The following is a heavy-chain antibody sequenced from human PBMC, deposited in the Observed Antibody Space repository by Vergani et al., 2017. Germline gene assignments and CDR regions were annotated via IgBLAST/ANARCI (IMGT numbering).Heavy chain of an antibody. D-gene: IGHD2-8*01. CDR1: SFSVSSHY. CDR2: IWYDGSKE. V-gene: IGHV3-33*08. J-gene: IGHJ6*03. CDR3: ARSGYCAHGVCYMTYYYYMDV. Sequence: QVQLEESGGGLVQPGGSLRLSCAASSFSVSSHYMTWVRQAPGKGLEWVAFIWYDGSKEYYADSVKGRFTISRDNSKNTLYLQMNNLRAADTAVYYCARSGYCAHGVCYMTYYYYMDVWGKGTAVTVSS.